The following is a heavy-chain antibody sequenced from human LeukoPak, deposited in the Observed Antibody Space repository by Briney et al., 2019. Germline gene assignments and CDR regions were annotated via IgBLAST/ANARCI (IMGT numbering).Heavy chain of an antibody. CDR2: FDPEDGET. D-gene: IGHD1-1*01. CDR1: GYTLTELS. CDR3: ATNTAGTTDGFDY. Sequence: ASVKVSCKVSGYTLTELSMHWVRQAPGKGLEWMAGFDPEDGETIYAQKFQGRVTMTEDTSTNTDYMELSSLRPEDTAVYYCATNTAGTTDGFDYWGQGTLVTVSS. J-gene: IGHJ4*02. V-gene: IGHV1-24*01.